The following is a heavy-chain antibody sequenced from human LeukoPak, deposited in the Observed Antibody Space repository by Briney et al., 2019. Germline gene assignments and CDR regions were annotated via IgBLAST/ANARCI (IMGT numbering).Heavy chain of an antibody. CDR3: ATAPPPLMITFGGVSFDAFDI. Sequence: ASVNVSCKVSGYTLTELSMHWVRQAPGKGLEWMGGFDPEDGETIYAQKFQGRVTMTEDTSTDTAYMELSSLRSEDTAVYYCATAPPPLMITFGGVSFDAFDIWGQGTMVTVSS. V-gene: IGHV1-24*01. CDR2: FDPEDGET. J-gene: IGHJ3*02. CDR1: GYTLTELS. D-gene: IGHD3-16*01.